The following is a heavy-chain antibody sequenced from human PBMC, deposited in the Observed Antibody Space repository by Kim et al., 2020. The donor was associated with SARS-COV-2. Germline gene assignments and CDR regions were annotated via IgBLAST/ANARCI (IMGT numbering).Heavy chain of an antibody. V-gene: IGHV4-34*01. CDR2: INHSGST. Sequence: SETLSLTCAVYGGSFSGYYWSWIRQPPGKGLEWIGEINHSGSTNYNPSLKSRLTISVDTSKNQFSLKLSSGTAADTAVYYWAIDLAAAGAHDDWGQGTLVTVSS. D-gene: IGHD6-13*01. J-gene: IGHJ4*02. CDR3: AIDLAAAGAHDD. CDR1: GGSFSGYY.